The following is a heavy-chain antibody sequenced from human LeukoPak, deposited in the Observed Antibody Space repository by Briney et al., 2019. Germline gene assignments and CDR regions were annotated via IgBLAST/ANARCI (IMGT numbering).Heavy chain of an antibody. CDR2: INPNSGGT. D-gene: IGHD3-3*01. Sequence: GASVKVSCKASGYTFTGYYMHWVRQAPRQGLEWMGRINPNSGGTNYAQKFQGRVTMTRDTSISTAYMELSRLRSDDTAVYYCAREGEWLSYYFDYWGQGTLVTVSS. CDR3: AREGEWLSYYFDY. CDR1: GYTFTGYY. V-gene: IGHV1-2*06. J-gene: IGHJ4*02.